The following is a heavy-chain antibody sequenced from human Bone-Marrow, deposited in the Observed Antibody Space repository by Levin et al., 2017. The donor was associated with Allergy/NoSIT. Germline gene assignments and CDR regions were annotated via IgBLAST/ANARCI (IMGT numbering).Heavy chain of an antibody. Sequence: NASETLSLTCAVSGGSVNSGGYSWGWIRQPPGKGLEWIGYMHHSGNTYYNPSLKSRVTISVDRSKNQFSLRLNSVTAADTAVYYCARVRSRETTTTTFFRGRFQYYMDVWGKGTTVTVSS. CDR1: GGSVNSGGYS. J-gene: IGHJ6*03. CDR2: MHHSGNT. V-gene: IGHV4-30-2*01. CDR3: ARVRSRETTTTTFFRGRFQYYMDV. D-gene: IGHD4-11*01.